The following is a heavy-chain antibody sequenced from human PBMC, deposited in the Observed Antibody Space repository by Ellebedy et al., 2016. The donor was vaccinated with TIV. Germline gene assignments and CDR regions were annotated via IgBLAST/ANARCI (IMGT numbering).Heavy chain of an antibody. Sequence: GESLKISXAASGFTFSNYSMNWVRQAPGKGLEWVSSISSSSSYIYYADSVKGRFTISRENAKNSLYLQMNSLRAGDTAVYYCARAPGPFDYWGQGTLVTVSS. CDR1: GFTFSNYS. V-gene: IGHV3-21*01. CDR2: ISSSSSYI. J-gene: IGHJ4*02. CDR3: ARAPGPFDY.